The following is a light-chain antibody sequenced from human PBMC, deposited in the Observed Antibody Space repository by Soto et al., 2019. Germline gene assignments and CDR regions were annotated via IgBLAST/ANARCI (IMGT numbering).Light chain of an antibody. CDR1: QSVSSY. CDR2: DAS. J-gene: IGKJ1*01. CDR3: QQRSNWPT. Sequence: EIVLTQSPATLSLSPWERATLSSRASQSVSSYLAWYQQKPGQAPRLLIYDASNRATGIPARFSGSGSGTDFTLTISSLEPEDFAVYYCQQRSNWPTFGQGTKVDIK. V-gene: IGKV3-11*01.